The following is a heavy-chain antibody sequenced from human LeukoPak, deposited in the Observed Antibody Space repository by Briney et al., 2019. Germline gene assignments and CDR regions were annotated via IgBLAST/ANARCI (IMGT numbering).Heavy chain of an antibody. V-gene: IGHV3-21*01. CDR2: ISSSSSYM. Sequence: GGSLRLSCAASGFTFSTYTMNWVRQAPGKGLEWVSFISSSSSYMYYADSVKGRFTISRDNTKKSLYLQMNSLRAEDTAVYYCARDFSGYDYNFDYWGQGTLVTVSS. D-gene: IGHD5-12*01. CDR3: ARDFSGYDYNFDY. J-gene: IGHJ4*02. CDR1: GFTFSTYT.